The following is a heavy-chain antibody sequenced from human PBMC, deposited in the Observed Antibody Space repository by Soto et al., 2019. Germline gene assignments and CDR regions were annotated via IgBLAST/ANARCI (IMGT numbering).Heavy chain of an antibody. V-gene: IGHV1-2*04. D-gene: IGHD6-19*01. J-gene: IGHJ4*02. CDR3: ARENLAVAGSRTFDY. CDR2: INPNSGGT. CDR1: GYTFTGYY. Sequence: ASVKVSCKASGYTFTGYYIHWVRQAPGQGLEWMGWINPNSGGTNYAQKFQGWVTMTRDTSISTAYMELSRLRSDDTAVYYCARENLAVAGSRTFDYWGQGTLVTVSS.